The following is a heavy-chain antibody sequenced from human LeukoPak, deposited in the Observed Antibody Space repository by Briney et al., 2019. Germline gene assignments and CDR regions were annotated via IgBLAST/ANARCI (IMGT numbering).Heavy chain of an antibody. Sequence: GGSLRLSCAASGFPFSSYAMSWVRQAPGKGLEWVSAISGSGGSTYYADSVKGRFTISRDNSKNTLYLQMNSPRAEDTAVYYCAKDFMTTVTLKWGYWGQGTLVTVSS. CDR2: ISGSGGST. J-gene: IGHJ4*02. V-gene: IGHV3-23*01. CDR3: AKDFMTTVTLKWGY. D-gene: IGHD4-4*01. CDR1: GFPFSSYA.